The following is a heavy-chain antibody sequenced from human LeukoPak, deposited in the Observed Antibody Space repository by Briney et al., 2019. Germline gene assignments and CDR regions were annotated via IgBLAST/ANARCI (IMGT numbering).Heavy chain of an antibody. D-gene: IGHD3-3*01. CDR3: ARDNGQAAYYDFWSGYREPNWFDP. V-gene: IGHV1-8*01. J-gene: IGHJ5*02. CDR1: GYTFPSYD. CDR2: MNPNSGNT. Sequence: ASVKVSCKASGYTFPSYDINWVRQATGQGLAWMGWMNPNSGNTGYSQKFQGRVTMTRNTSISTAYMELSSLRSDDTAVYYCARDNGQAAYYDFWSGYREPNWFDPWGQGTLVTVSS.